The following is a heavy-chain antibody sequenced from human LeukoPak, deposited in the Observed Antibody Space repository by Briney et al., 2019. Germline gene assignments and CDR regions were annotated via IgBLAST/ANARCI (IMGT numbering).Heavy chain of an antibody. V-gene: IGHV3-30*02. Sequence: GGSLRLSCAASGFTFSSYAMSWVRQAPGKGLEWVTFIRYDGSNKYYADSVKGRFTISRDNSKNTLYLQINSLRAEDTAVYYCAKVATYSSGWYAPGYYYYYMDVWGKGTTVTVSS. CDR2: IRYDGSNK. CDR3: AKVATYSSGWYAPGYYYYYMDV. D-gene: IGHD6-19*01. J-gene: IGHJ6*03. CDR1: GFTFSSYA.